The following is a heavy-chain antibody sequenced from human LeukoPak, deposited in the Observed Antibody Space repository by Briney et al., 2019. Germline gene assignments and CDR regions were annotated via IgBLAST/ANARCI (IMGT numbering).Heavy chain of an antibody. J-gene: IGHJ6*03. V-gene: IGHV1-8*01. CDR2: MNPNSGNT. Sequence: ASVKVSCKASGYTFTSYDINWVRQATGQGLEWMGWMNPNSGNTGYAQKFQGRVTMTRNTSISTAYMELSSLRSEDTAVYYCARGKVVVVAATPNYYYYYMDVWGKGTTVTISS. D-gene: IGHD2-15*01. CDR1: GYTFTSYD. CDR3: ARGKVVVVAATPNYYYYYMDV.